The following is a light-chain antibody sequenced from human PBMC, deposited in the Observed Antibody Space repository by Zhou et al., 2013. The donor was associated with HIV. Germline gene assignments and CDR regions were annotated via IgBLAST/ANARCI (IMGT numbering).Light chain of an antibody. J-gene: IGKJ5*01. CDR1: QSVHSGW. CDR3: QQYSESPIT. Sequence: EIVLTQSPDTLSVSVGERVTLSCRASQSVHSGWVAWYRLRPHQPPRLLIYETSKRATGVPDRFAGSGSGTQFTLSINMVEPEDVATYYCQQYSESPITFGQGTRL. CDR2: ETS. V-gene: IGKV3-20*01.